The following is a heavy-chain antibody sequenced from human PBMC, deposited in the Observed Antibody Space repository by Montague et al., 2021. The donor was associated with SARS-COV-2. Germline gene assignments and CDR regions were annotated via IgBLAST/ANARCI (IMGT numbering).Heavy chain of an antibody. CDR1: GGSISNYY. Sequence: SETLSLTCTVSGGSISNYYWGWIRQPPGKGLEWIGSISYSATSYSNPSLKSRVTMSVDTSRNQLSLNLSSVTVADTAVYYCARLGITLGGVIVIRYYFDFWGQGTLVTVSS. CDR2: ISYSATS. CDR3: ARLGITLGGVIVIRYYFDF. J-gene: IGHJ4*02. V-gene: IGHV4-39*01. D-gene: IGHD3-16*02.